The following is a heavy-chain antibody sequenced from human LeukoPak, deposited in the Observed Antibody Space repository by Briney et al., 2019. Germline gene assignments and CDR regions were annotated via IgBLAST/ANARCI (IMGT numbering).Heavy chain of an antibody. CDR3: ARRRLEILWGSYRYPPYYFDY. CDR2: INHSGST. D-gene: IGHD3-16*02. J-gene: IGHJ4*02. CDR1: GGSFSGYY. V-gene: IGHV4-34*01. Sequence: SETLSLICAVYGGSFSGYYWSWIRQPPGKGLEWIGEINHSGSTNYSPSLKSRVTISVDTSKNQFSLKLSSVTAADTAVYYCARRRLEILWGSYRYPPYYFDYWGQGTLVTVSS.